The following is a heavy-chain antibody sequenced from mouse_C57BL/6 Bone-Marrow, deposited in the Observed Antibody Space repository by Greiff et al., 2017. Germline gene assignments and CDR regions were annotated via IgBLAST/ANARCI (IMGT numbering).Heavy chain of an antibody. CDR2: IYPTSGRT. CDR1: GYTFTSYW. D-gene: IGHD3-1*01. CDR3: ARSGPRGRSFDY. Sequence: QVQLQQPGAELVKPGASVKMSCKASGYTFTSYWITWVKQRPGQGLEWIGDIYPTSGRTYYTEKFKSKAILTVDTSSTTAYRQLSSLTSEDSAVFYCARSGPRGRSFDYWGQGTTLTVTS. J-gene: IGHJ2*01. V-gene: IGHV1-55*01.